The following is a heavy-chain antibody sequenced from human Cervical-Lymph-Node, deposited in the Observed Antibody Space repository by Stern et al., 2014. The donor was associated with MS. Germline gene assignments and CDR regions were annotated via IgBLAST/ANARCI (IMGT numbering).Heavy chain of an antibody. J-gene: IGHJ1*01. CDR2: ISSSSSYI. D-gene: IGHD6-19*01. CDR1: GFTFSDYN. CDR3: ARGSNGWISAEYFHH. V-gene: IGHV3-21*01. Sequence: EVQLVESGGGLVKPGGSLRLSCATSGFTFSDYNMNWVRQAPGKGLEWVSSISSSSSYIYYADSVKGRFTISRDNAKNSLYLQMNSLRAEDTAMYYCARGSNGWISAEYFHHWGQGTLVTVSS.